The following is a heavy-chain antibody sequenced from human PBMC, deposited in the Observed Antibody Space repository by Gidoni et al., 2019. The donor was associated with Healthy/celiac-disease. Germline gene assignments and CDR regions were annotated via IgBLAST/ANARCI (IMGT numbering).Heavy chain of an antibody. CDR2: INHSGST. Sequence: QVQLQQWGAGLLKPSETLSLTCAVYGGSFRGYYWSWIRQPPGKGLEWIGEINHSGSTNYNPSLKSRVTISVDTSKNQFSLKLSSVTAADTAVYYCARGGGYDSSGYPFDYWGQGTLVTVSS. V-gene: IGHV4-34*01. CDR3: ARGGGYDSSGYPFDY. J-gene: IGHJ4*02. D-gene: IGHD3-22*01. CDR1: GGSFRGYY.